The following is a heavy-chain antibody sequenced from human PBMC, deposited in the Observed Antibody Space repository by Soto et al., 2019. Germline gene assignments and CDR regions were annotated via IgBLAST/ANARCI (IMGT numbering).Heavy chain of an antibody. Sequence: QVQLVQSGAEVKKPGSSVKVSCKASGGTFSSYTISWVRQAPGQGLEWMGRIIPILGIANYAQKIQGRVTITADKSTSTAYMELSSLRSEDTAVYYCAREGGSYRYPFDYWGQGTLVTVSS. J-gene: IGHJ4*02. CDR3: AREGGSYRYPFDY. V-gene: IGHV1-69*08. D-gene: IGHD3-16*02. CDR1: GGTFSSYT. CDR2: IIPILGIA.